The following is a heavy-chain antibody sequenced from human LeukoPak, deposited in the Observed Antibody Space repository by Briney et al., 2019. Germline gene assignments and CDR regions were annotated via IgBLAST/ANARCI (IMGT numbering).Heavy chain of an antibody. CDR1: GFTFSSYG. CDR3: AKVVSIAAAGTKGGFDY. J-gene: IGHJ4*02. V-gene: IGHV3-30*18. Sequence: GGSLRLSCAASGFTFSSYGMHWARQAPGKGLEWVAVISYDGSNKYYADSVKGRFTISRDNSKNTLYLQMNSLRAEDTAVYYCAKVVSIAAAGTKGGFDYWGQGTLVTVSS. CDR2: ISYDGSNK. D-gene: IGHD6-13*01.